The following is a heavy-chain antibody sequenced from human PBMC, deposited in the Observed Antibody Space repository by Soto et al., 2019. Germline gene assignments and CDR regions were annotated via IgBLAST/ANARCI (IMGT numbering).Heavy chain of an antibody. V-gene: IGHV3-64D*06. CDR3: VKGKYDFDY. Sequence: GRPQRLSCSASGFTFSSYAMHWVRQAPGKGLEYVSTISSNGGSTYYADSVKGRFTISRDNSKNTLYLQMSRLRTEDTALYYCVKGKYDFDYWGQGTLVTVSS. CDR2: ISSNGGST. CDR1: GFTFSSYA. J-gene: IGHJ4*02.